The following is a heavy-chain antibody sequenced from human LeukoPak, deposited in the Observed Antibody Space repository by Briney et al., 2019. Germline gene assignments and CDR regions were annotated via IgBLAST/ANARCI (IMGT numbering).Heavy chain of an antibody. CDR1: GYTFTSYG. D-gene: IGHD2-15*01. CDR3: ARGYSGYGNHCSGGSCYYYYYMDV. J-gene: IGHJ6*03. V-gene: IGHV1-18*01. CDR2: ISAYNGNT. Sequence: VASVKVSCKASGYTFTSYGISWVRQAPGQGLEWMGWISAYNGNTNYAQKLQGRVTMTTDTSTSTAYMELRSLRSEDTAVYYCARGYSGYGNHCSGGSCYYYYYMDVWGKGTTVTVSS.